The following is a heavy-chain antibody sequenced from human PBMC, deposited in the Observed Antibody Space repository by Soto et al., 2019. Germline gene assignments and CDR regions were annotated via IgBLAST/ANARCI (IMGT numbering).Heavy chain of an antibody. CDR2: VYYSGTT. CDR3: AWAGRSWRYFFDS. J-gene: IGHJ4*02. D-gene: IGHD6-13*01. Sequence: QVLLQESGPGLVQPSETLSLTCTVSGGSMNYYYWSWIRQSPGKGLEWIGYVYYSGTTYYNPSLQSRVTISIDTSQNQFSLKLRSVTAADSAIYYCAWAGRSWRYFFDSWGRGTLVTVSS. CDR1: GGSMNYYY. V-gene: IGHV4-59*01.